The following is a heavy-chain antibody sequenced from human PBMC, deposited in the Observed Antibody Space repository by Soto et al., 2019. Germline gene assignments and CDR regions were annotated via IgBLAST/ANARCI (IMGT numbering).Heavy chain of an antibody. CDR3: ARVGAVAGEHYYYYGMDV. D-gene: IGHD6-19*01. Sequence: QVQLVESGGGVVQPGRSLRLSCAASGFTFSSYGMHWVRQAPGKGLEWVAVIWYDGSNKYYADSVKGRFTISRDNSKNTLYLQMNSLRAEDTAVYYCARVGAVAGEHYYYYGMDVWGQGTTVTVSS. V-gene: IGHV3-33*01. CDR1: GFTFSSYG. CDR2: IWYDGSNK. J-gene: IGHJ6*02.